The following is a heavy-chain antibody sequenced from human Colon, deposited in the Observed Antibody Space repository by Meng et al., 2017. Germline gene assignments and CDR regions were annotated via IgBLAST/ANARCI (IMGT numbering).Heavy chain of an antibody. V-gene: IGHV4-4*02. CDR3: ARHGGWHFDY. CDR2: IDLGGTP. J-gene: IGHJ4*02. D-gene: IGHD6-19*01. CDR1: GGSFSSDSR. Sequence: LLLQTSGPGVVNSSEALSLTGTVSGGSFSSDSRWSCARQRPGRGVELIGQIDLGGTPSYNPSLKSRVIMSLDKSKNQLSLMLTSVAAADTAVYYCARHGGWHFDYWGQGALVTVSS.